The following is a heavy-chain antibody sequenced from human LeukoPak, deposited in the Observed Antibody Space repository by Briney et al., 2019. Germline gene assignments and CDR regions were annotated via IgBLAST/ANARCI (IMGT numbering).Heavy chain of an antibody. CDR3: ETQYDILTGYRY. CDR2: FDPEDGET. J-gene: IGHJ4*02. Sequence: ASVKVSCKVSGYTLTELSMHWVRQAPGKGLEWMGGFDPEDGETIYAQKFQGRVTMTEDTSTDTAYMELSSLRSEDTVFYYRETQYDILTGYRYWGQGTLVTVSS. CDR1: GYTLTELS. V-gene: IGHV1-24*01. D-gene: IGHD3-9*01.